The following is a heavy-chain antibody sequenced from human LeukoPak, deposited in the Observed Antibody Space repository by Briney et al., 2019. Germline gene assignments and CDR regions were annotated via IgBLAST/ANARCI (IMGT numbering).Heavy chain of an antibody. CDR3: ARSGSDFDC. CDR2: IKQDGSEK. D-gene: IGHD1-26*01. CDR1: GFTFSSYW. J-gene: IGHJ4*02. Sequence: GGSLRLSCVASGFTFSSYWMSWVRQAPGKGLEWVANIKQDGSEKNYVDSVKGRFTISRDNAKNSQYLQINSLRVEDTAVYYCARSGSDFDCWGQGTLVSVSS. V-gene: IGHV3-7*01.